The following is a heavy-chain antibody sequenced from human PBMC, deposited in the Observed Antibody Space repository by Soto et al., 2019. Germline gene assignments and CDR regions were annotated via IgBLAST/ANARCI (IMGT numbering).Heavy chain of an antibody. Sequence: SETLSLTCAVYSGSLSGYSWKWVRQPPGKGLEWIGEINHSGSTNYNPSLKSRVTISLDTSKNQFSLKLGSVTAADTAVYSCARSRDCSGGTCSLPYFDSWGQGTLVT. CDR1: SGSLSGYS. J-gene: IGHJ4*02. V-gene: IGHV4-34*01. D-gene: IGHD2-15*01. CDR3: ARSRDCSGGTCSLPYFDS. CDR2: INHSGST.